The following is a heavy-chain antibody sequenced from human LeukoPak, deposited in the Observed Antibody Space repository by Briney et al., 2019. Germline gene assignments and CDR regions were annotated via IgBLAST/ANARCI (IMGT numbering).Heavy chain of an antibody. Sequence: SETLSLTCTVSGGSISSGNYFWRRIRQPPGKGLEWIGYIYHTGNTYYNPSLKSRVTISVDRSKNQFSLQLHSMTAADTAVYYCASRTQKLAQPIADFWGQGTLVTVSS. J-gene: IGHJ4*02. D-gene: IGHD2-15*01. V-gene: IGHV4-30-2*01. CDR2: IYHTGNT. CDR3: ASRTQKLAQPIADF. CDR1: GGSISSGNYF.